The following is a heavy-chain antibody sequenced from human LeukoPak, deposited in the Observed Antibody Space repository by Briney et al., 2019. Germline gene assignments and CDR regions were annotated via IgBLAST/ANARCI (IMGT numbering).Heavy chain of an antibody. D-gene: IGHD1-1*01. CDR2: INPNSGGT. V-gene: IGHV1-2*02. Sequence: GASVKVSCKASGYTFTGYYMHWVRQAPGQGLEWMGWINPNSGGTNYAQKFQGRVTMTRDTSISTAYMELSRLRSDDTAVYYCAKTGKRLRSLYYFDYWGQGTLVTVSS. CDR1: GYTFTGYY. J-gene: IGHJ4*02. CDR3: AKTGKRLRSLYYFDY.